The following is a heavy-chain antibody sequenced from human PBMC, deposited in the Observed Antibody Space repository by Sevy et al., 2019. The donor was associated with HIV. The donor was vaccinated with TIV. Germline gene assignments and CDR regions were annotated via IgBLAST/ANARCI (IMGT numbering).Heavy chain of an antibody. Sequence: GGSLRLSCAASGFTFGSYAMSWVRQAPGKGLEWVSAISGSGGSTYYADSVKGRFTISRDNSKNTLYLQMNSLRAEDTAVYYCAKKSGTVTTGYYYYYTDVWGKGTTVTVSS. J-gene: IGHJ6*03. CDR2: ISGSGGST. CDR3: AKKSGTVTTGYYYYYTDV. CDR1: GFTFGSYA. V-gene: IGHV3-23*01. D-gene: IGHD4-17*01.